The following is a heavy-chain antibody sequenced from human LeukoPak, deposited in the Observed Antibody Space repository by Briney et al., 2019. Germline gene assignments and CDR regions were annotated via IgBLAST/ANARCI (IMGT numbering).Heavy chain of an antibody. V-gene: IGHV1-18*01. Sequence: ASVKVSCTASGYTFTSYSITWVRQAPGQGLEWMGWISGYSGNTVYTQKLQGRVTMTTDTSTSTAYMELRSLRSDDTAVYFCARRVVSLEAFDIWGQGTMVTVSS. J-gene: IGHJ3*02. D-gene: IGHD2-15*01. CDR1: GYTFTSYS. CDR2: ISGYSGNT. CDR3: ARRVVSLEAFDI.